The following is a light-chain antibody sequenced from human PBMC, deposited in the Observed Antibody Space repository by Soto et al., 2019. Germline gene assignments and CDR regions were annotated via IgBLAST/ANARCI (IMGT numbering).Light chain of an antibody. Sequence: QSALNQPPSASGSPGQSVTISCTGTSSDVGGYNYVSWYQQHPGKAPKLMIYEVSKRPSGVPDRFSGSKSGNTASLTVSGLQAEDEAAYYCSSYAGSSYVFGTGTKVTVL. CDR2: EVS. CDR3: SSYAGSSYV. V-gene: IGLV2-8*01. J-gene: IGLJ1*01. CDR1: SSDVGGYNY.